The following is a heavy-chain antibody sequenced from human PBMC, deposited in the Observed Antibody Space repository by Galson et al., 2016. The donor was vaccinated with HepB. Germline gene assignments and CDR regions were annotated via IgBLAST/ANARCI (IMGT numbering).Heavy chain of an antibody. D-gene: IGHD3-3*01. Sequence: SLRLSCAASGFTFSGYNINWVRQAPGKGLEWVSSISSRGNNRYYGDSVKGRFTISRDNARNSLSLQMNSLRADDTAVYYCTRDSIWSEAPSADYNYYYGMDVWGQGTTVTVSS. V-gene: IGHV3-21*01. CDR1: GFTFSGYN. J-gene: IGHJ6*02. CDR2: ISSRGNNR. CDR3: TRDSIWSEAPSADYNYYYGMDV.